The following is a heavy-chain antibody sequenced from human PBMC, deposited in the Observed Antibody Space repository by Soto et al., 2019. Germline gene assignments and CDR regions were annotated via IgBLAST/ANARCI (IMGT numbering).Heavy chain of an antibody. D-gene: IGHD6-6*01. J-gene: IGHJ5*02. CDR2: ITPLYHA. CDR1: GATFNNSA. Sequence: QVQLVQSGAELKKPGSSVKVACKTSGATFNNSAISWLRQAPGQGLEWMGGITPLYHATYAQKFQGRVTISADGSTSTVYMELRSLRSDDTAVCYCARDREISARPGGWFVPWGRGTLVTVSS. V-gene: IGHV1-69*01. CDR3: ARDREISARPGGWFVP.